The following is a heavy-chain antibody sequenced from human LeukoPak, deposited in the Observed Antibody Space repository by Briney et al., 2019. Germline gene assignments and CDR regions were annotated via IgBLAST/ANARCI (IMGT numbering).Heavy chain of an antibody. CDR1: GFTFSGFS. V-gene: IGHV3-7*01. CDR2: IKQDGSER. J-gene: IGHJ4*02. Sequence: GGSLRLSCAASGFTFSGFSMSWVRQSPTKGLGWVANIKQDGSERYYVDSVKGRFTISRDNAKNSLSLQMNNLRVEDTAVYYCARAGSHWHYVYWGQGTVVTVSS. D-gene: IGHD3-10*01. CDR3: ARAGSHWHYVY.